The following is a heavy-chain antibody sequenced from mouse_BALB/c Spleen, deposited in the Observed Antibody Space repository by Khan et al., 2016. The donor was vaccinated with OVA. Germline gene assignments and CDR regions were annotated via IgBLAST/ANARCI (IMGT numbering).Heavy chain of an antibody. CDR3: ARSVTITTVVATDFDY. Sequence: EVQLQESGPGLVKPSQSLSLTCTVTGYSITSDYAWNWIRQFPGNKLEWMGYISYSGRTSYNPSLKSRISITRDTSTNQFFLQLNSVTTEDTATYCCARSVTITTVVATDFDYWGQGTTLTVSS. J-gene: IGHJ2*01. CDR1: GYSITSDYA. V-gene: IGHV3-2*02. D-gene: IGHD1-1*01. CDR2: ISYSGRT.